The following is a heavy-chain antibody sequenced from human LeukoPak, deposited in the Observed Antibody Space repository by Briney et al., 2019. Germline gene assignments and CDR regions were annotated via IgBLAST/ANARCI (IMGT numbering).Heavy chain of an antibody. CDR2: ISGSGGST. V-gene: IGHV3-23*01. Sequence: GGSLRLSCAASGFTFSSYAMSWVRKAPGKGLEWVSAISGSGGSTYYADSVKGRFTISRDNSKNTLYLQMNSLRAEDTAVYYCAKKACSSTSCYFNFLDYWGQGTLVTVSS. J-gene: IGHJ4*02. D-gene: IGHD2-2*01. CDR1: GFTFSSYA. CDR3: AKKACSSTSCYFNFLDY.